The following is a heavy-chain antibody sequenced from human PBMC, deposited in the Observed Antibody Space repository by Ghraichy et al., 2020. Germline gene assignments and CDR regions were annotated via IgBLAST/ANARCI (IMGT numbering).Heavy chain of an antibody. J-gene: IGHJ4*02. CDR2: IYYSGST. D-gene: IGHD6-19*01. CDR3: ARHGSGWGGYNFGY. CDR1: GGSISSYY. V-gene: IGHV4-59*08. Sequence: SETLSLTCTVSGGSISSYYWSWIRQPPGKGLEWIGYIYYSGSTNYNPSLKSRVTISVDTSKNQFSLKLSSVTAADTAVYYCARHGSGWGGYNFGYWGQGTLVTASS.